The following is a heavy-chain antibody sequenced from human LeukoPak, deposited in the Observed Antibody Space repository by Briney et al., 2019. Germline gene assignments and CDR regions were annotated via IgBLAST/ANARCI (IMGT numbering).Heavy chain of an antibody. D-gene: IGHD5-18*01. Sequence: ASVNVSCKASGYTFTGYYMHWVRQAPGQGLEWMGLINPNSGGTNYAQKFQGRVTMTRDTSISTAYMELSRLRSDDTAVYYCARGPQLWLRGNWFDPWGQGTLVTVSS. CDR3: ARGPQLWLRGNWFDP. CDR2: INPNSGGT. CDR1: GYTFTGYY. V-gene: IGHV1-2*02. J-gene: IGHJ5*02.